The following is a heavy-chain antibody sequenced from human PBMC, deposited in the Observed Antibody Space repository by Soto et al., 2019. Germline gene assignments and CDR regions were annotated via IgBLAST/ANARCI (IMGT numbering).Heavy chain of an antibody. CDR1: GFTFDDYA. V-gene: IGHV3-9*01. CDR2: ISWNSGSI. Sequence: EVQLVESGGGLVQPGRSLRLSCAASGFTFDDYAMHWVRQAPGKDLEWVSGISWNSGSIGYADSVKGRFTISRDNAKNSLYLQMNSLRAEDTALYYCATPPLVWGKGTTVTVSS. J-gene: IGHJ6*04. CDR3: ATPPLV.